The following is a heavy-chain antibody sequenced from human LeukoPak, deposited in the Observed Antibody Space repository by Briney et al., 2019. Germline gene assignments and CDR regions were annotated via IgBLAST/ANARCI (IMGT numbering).Heavy chain of an antibody. V-gene: IGHV3-23*01. CDR2: ISGSGGST. CDR3: AKVEGYYYDSSGYSAD. J-gene: IGHJ4*02. Sequence: GGSLRLSCSPSGFTFSSYAMSWVRQAPGKGLEWVSAISGSGGSTYYADSVKGRFTISRDNSKNTLYLQMNSLRAEDTAVYYCAKVEGYYYDSSGYSADWGQGTLVTVSS. D-gene: IGHD3-22*01. CDR1: GFTFSSYA.